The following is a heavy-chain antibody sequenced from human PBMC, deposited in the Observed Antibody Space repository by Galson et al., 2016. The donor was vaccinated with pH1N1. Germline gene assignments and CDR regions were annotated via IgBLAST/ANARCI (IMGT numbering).Heavy chain of an antibody. CDR3: ATEYYLAPGTDPLVGYYGMDV. CDR2: SKSKTDGGTT. D-gene: IGHD3-10*01. J-gene: IGHJ6*02. CDR1: GFTFSNAR. Sequence: SLRLSCAASGFTFSNARMNWVRQAPGKGLEWVGRSKSKTDGGTTDYAAPVKGRFTVSRDDSKNTLYLEMNSLKTEDTAVYYCATEYYLAPGTDPLVGYYGMDVWGQGTTVTVSS. V-gene: IGHV3-15*01.